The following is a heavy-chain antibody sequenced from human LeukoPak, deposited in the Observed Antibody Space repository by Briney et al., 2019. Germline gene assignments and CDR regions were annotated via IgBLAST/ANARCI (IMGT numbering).Heavy chain of an antibody. CDR1: GFTFSSYG. J-gene: IGHJ4*02. V-gene: IGHV3-30*18. D-gene: IGHD2-15*01. CDR2: ISYDGSNK. Sequence: GSSLRLSCAASGFTFSSYGMHWVRQAPGKGLEWVAVISYDGSNKYYADSVKGRFTISRDNSKNTLYLQMNSLRAEDTAVYYCAKVQKKRYCSGGSCYDLDYWGQGTLVTVSS. CDR3: AKVQKKRYCSGGSCYDLDY.